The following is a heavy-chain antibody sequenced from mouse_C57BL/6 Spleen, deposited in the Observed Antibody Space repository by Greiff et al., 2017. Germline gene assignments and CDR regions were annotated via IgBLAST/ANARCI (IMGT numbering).Heavy chain of an antibody. J-gene: IGHJ2*01. CDR2: IYPSDSET. CDR3: ARDVLYYDYHCFDY. V-gene: IGHV1-61*01. Sequence: QVQLQQPGAELVRPGSSVKLSCKASGYTFTSYWMDWVKQRPGQGLEWIGNIYPSDSETHYNQKFKDKATLTVDKSSSTAYMQLSSLTSEGSAVYYCARDVLYYDYHCFDYWGQGTTLTVSS. D-gene: IGHD2-4*01. CDR1: GYTFTSYW.